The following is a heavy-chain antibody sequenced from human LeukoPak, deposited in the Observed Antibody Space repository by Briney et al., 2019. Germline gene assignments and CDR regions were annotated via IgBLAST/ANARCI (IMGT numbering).Heavy chain of an antibody. CDR2: IYSGGST. CDR1: GFTVSSNY. CDR3: ASAYSGSYGAFDI. D-gene: IGHD1-26*01. V-gene: IGHV3-53*01. J-gene: IGHJ3*02. Sequence: PGGSLRLSCAASGFTVSSNYMSWVRQAPGKGLEWVSVIYSGGSTYYADSVKGRFTISRDNSKNTLYLQMNSLRAEDTAVYYCASAYSGSYGAFDIWGQGTMVTVSS.